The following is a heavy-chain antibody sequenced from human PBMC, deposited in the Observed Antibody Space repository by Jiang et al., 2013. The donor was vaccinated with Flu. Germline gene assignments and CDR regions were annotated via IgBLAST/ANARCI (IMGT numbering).Heavy chain of an antibody. CDR2: IYYSGST. CDR1: GGSISSYY. D-gene: IGHD6-13*01. J-gene: IGHJ4*02. Sequence: GSGLVKPSETLSLTCTVSGGSISSYYWSWIRQPPGKGLEWIGYIYYSGSTNYNPSLKSRVTISVDTSKNQFSLKLSSVTAADTAVYYCARLHAGIAAAGDQNPSYYFDYWGQGTLVTVSS. CDR3: ARLHAGIAAAGDQNPSYYFDY. V-gene: IGHV4-59*01.